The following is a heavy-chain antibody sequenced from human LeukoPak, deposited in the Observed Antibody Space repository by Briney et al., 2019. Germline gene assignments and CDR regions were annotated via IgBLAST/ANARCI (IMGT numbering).Heavy chain of an antibody. V-gene: IGHV3-23*01. CDR3: ANEVYGQWLATNWFDP. CDR2: ISGSGGST. Sequence: GGSLRLSCAASGFTFSSYAMSWVRQAPAKGLEWVSAISGSGGSTYYADSVKSRFTISRDNSKNTLYLQMSSLRAEDTAVYYCANEVYGQWLATNWFDPWGQGTLVTVSS. J-gene: IGHJ5*02. CDR1: GFTFSSYA. D-gene: IGHD6-19*01.